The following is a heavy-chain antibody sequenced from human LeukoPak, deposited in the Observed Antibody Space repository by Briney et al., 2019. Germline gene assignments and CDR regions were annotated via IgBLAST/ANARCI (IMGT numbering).Heavy chain of an antibody. CDR3: AGVLLWFGDPGSFDY. CDR1: GGSFSGYH. V-gene: IGHV4-34*01. D-gene: IGHD3-10*01. Sequence: TSETLSLTCAVYGGSFSGYHWSWIRQPPGKGLEWIGEINHSGSTNYNPSLKSRVTISVDTSKNQFSLKLSSVTAADTAVYYCAGVLLWFGDPGSFDYWGQGTLVTVSS. J-gene: IGHJ4*02. CDR2: INHSGST.